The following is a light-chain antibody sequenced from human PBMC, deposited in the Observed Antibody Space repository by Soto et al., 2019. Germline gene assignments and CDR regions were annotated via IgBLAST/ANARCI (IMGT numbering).Light chain of an antibody. CDR2: GAS. CDR3: QQYGSSPTWT. Sequence: EVALAQSPATLSVSPGEGATLSCRADQSISSNYLAWYQQKPGQAPRLLIYGASTRASGVPDRFSGSGSGTDFTLTISRLEPEDSAVYYCQQYGSSPTWTFGQGTKVDIK. CDR1: QSISSNY. V-gene: IGKV3-20*01. J-gene: IGKJ1*01.